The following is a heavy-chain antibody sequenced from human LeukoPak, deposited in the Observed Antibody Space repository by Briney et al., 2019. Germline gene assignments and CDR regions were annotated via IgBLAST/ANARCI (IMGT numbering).Heavy chain of an antibody. D-gene: IGHD2-15*01. J-gene: IGHJ6*02. CDR3: ASGAMVVAERAYYGMDV. CDR2: ISSSSSTI. V-gene: IGHV3-48*04. Sequence: GGSLRLSCAASEFPFSSYWMTWVRQAPGKGLEWVSYISSSSSTIYYADSVKGRFTISRDNAKNSLYLQMNSLRAEDTAVYYCASGAMVVAERAYYGMDVWGQGTTVTVSS. CDR1: EFPFSSYW.